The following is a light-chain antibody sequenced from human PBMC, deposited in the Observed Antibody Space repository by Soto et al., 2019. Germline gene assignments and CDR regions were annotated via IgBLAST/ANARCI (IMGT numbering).Light chain of an antibody. CDR2: AAS. CDR1: QSISRS. CDR3: QQLNSSPIP. Sequence: EIQMPQSTSTLSASVGASVTITCRASQSISRSLAWYHHQPGKAPKLLIYAASTLQSGVPSRLSGSGSGTDFTLPLSSLQPEELATYYGQQLNSSPIPFGQGTRLEIK. J-gene: IGKJ5*01. V-gene: IGKV1-9*01.